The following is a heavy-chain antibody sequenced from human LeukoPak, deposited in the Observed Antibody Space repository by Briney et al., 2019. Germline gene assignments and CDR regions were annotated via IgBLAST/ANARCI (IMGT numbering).Heavy chain of an antibody. CDR2: VSGSGGAT. CDR3: ANNRGVTYKYYMDV. J-gene: IGHJ6*03. Sequence: PGGSLRLSCAASGFTFNYYAMSWVRQAPGMGLEWLSYVSGSGGATYYAASVKGRFTISRDNSKNTVYLQMGSLRAEDTAVYYCANNRGVTYKYYMDVWGNGTTVTVSS. D-gene: IGHD2-8*01. V-gene: IGHV3-23*01. CDR1: GFTFNYYA.